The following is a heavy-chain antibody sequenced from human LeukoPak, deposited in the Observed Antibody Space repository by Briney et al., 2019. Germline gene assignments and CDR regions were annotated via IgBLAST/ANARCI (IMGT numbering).Heavy chain of an antibody. J-gene: IGHJ3*02. CDR1: GYTFISYD. CDR3: ARDRGGGAFDI. CDR2: INPSGGST. V-gene: IGHV1-46*01. D-gene: IGHD3-16*01. Sequence: GASVKVSCKASGYTFISYDINWVRQAPGQGLEWMGIINPSGGSTSYAQKFQGRVTMTRDTSTSTVYMELSSLRSEDTAVYYCARDRGGGAFDIWGQGTMVTVSS.